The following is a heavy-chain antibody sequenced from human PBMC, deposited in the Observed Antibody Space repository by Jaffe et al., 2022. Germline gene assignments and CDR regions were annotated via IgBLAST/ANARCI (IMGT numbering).Heavy chain of an antibody. D-gene: IGHD6-19*01. V-gene: IGHV4-38-2*01. CDR2: IYHSGST. J-gene: IGHJ4*02. Sequence: QVQLQESGPGLVKPSETLSLTCAVSGYSISSGYYWGWIRQPPGKGLEWIGSIYHSGSTYYNPSLKSRVTISVDTSKNQFSLKLSSVTAADTAVYYCARTGEGRDTAMVPGIAVAGLFDYWGQGTLVTVSS. CDR3: ARTGEGRDTAMVPGIAVAGLFDY. CDR1: GYSISSGYY.